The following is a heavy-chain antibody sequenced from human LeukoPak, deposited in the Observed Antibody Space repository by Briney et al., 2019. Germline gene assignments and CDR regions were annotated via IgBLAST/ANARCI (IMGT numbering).Heavy chain of an antibody. Sequence: GGSLRLSCAASGFTFSSYAMSWVRQAPGKGLEWVSAISGSGGSTYYADSVKGRFTISRDNSKNTLYLQINSLRAEDTAVYYCAKDRIGYRSGGSCYSPSFGYWGQGTLVTVSS. J-gene: IGHJ4*02. CDR3: AKDRIGYRSGGSCYSPSFGY. V-gene: IGHV3-23*01. D-gene: IGHD2-15*01. CDR1: GFTFSSYA. CDR2: ISGSGGST.